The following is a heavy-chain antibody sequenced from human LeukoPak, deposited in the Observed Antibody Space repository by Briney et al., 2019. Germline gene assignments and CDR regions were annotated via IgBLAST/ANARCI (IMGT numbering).Heavy chain of an antibody. CDR3: ARIVGIASRGYFDY. V-gene: IGHV1-69*13. Sequence: SVKVSCKASGGTLSRYAISWVRQAPGQGPEWMGGIIPIFGTTNYAQKFQGRVTITADESTSTAYMELSSLRSEDTAVHYCARIVGIASRGYFDYWGQGTLVTVSS. J-gene: IGHJ4*02. CDR1: GGTLSRYA. D-gene: IGHD3-10*01. CDR2: IIPIFGTT.